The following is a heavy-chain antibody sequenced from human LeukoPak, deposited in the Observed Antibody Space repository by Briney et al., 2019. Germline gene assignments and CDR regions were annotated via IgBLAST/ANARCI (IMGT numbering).Heavy chain of an antibody. J-gene: IGHJ4*02. CDR2: IYYSGST. Sequence: SETLSPTCTVSGGSISSGGYYWSWIRQHPGEGLEWIGYIYYSGSTYYNPSLKSRVTISADTSKNQFSLKLSSVTAADTAVYYCAIGDYGANTGYWGQGTLVIVSS. CDR1: GGSISSGGYY. CDR3: AIGDYGANTGY. D-gene: IGHD4-23*01. V-gene: IGHV4-31*03.